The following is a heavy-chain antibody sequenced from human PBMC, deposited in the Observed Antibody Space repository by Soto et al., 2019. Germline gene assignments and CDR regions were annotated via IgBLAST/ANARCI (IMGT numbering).Heavy chain of an antibody. V-gene: IGHV3-53*01. J-gene: IGHJ6*02. Sequence: PGGSLRLSCAASGFTVSSNYMSWVRQAPGKGLEWVSVIYSGGSTYYADSVKGRFTISRDNSKNTLYLQMNSLRAEDTAVYYCARGGVSGYSDSSSWYFHYSGMDVWGQGTTVTVSS. CDR2: IYSGGST. CDR1: GFTVSSNY. D-gene: IGHD6-13*01. CDR3: ARGGVSGYSDSSSWYFHYSGMDV.